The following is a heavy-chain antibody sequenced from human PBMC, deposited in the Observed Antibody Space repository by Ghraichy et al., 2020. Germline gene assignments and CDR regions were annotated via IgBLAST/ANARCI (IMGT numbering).Heavy chain of an antibody. D-gene: IGHD3-3*01. Sequence: SETLSLTCALSGGSINSNNWWSWVRQPPGKGLEWIGEIYHSGGSNYNPSLRSRVTISVDKSNNHFSLNLRSVTAADTAVYYCVKSSYYERSYALDVWGQGTTVTVSS. CDR3: VKSSYYERSYALDV. J-gene: IGHJ6*02. CDR2: IYHSGGS. V-gene: IGHV4-4*02. CDR1: GGSINSNNW.